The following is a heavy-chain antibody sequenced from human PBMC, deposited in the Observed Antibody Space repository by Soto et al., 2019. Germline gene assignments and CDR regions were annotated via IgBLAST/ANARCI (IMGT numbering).Heavy chain of an antibody. D-gene: IGHD2-21*01. CDR3: ARCPSYHHHLDC. V-gene: IGHV4-39*01. CDR2: IYYSGST. Sequence: QLQLQESGPGLVKPSETLSLTCTVSGGSISSSSYYWGWIRQPPGKGLEWIGSIYYSGSTYYNPSLTRRVTLSFDTSKNPFSLELSSVTAADTPVYFYARCPSYHHHLDCWGQGTLVTVSS. CDR1: GGSISSSSYY. J-gene: IGHJ4*02.